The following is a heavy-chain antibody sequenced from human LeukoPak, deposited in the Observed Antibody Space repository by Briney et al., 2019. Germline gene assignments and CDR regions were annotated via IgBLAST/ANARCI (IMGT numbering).Heavy chain of an antibody. V-gene: IGHV3-7*01. D-gene: IGHD3-16*01. Sequence: PGGSLRLSCAASGFTFSSYAMHWVRQAPGKGLEWVANIKQDGSEKYYVDSVKGRFTISRDNAEKSLYLQMNSLRAEDTAMYYCARGGGTADNWGQGTLVIVSS. CDR3: ARGGGTADN. J-gene: IGHJ4*02. CDR2: IKQDGSEK. CDR1: GFTFSSYA.